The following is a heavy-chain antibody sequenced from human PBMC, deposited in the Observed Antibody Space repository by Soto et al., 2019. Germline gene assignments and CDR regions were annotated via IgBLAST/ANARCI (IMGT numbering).Heavy chain of an antibody. Sequence: QVQLVQSGAEVKKPGSSVKVSCKASGGTFSSYTISWVRQAPGQGLEWMGRIIPILGIANYAQKFQGRVPMTADKSTSTAYMERSSLRSEDTALYYCAMDYCSSTSCYSDYWGEGTLVTVSS. CDR2: IIPILGIA. V-gene: IGHV1-69*02. CDR3: AMDYCSSTSCYSDY. D-gene: IGHD2-2*02. CDR1: GGTFSSYT. J-gene: IGHJ4*02.